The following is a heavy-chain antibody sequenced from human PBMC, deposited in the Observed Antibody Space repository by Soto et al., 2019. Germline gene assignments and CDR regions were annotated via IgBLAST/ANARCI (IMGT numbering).Heavy chain of an antibody. Sequence: KASETLSLTCAVYGGSFSGYYWSWIRQPPGKGLEWIGEINHSGSTNYNPSLKSRVTISVDTSKNQFSLKLSSVTAADTAVYYCARGRGYSFFSWSWYYYYYMVSWGKGTTVTVS. J-gene: IGHJ6*03. V-gene: IGHV4-34*01. CDR3: ARGRGYSFFSWSWYYYYYMVS. D-gene: IGHD5-18*01. CDR2: INHSGST. CDR1: GGSFSGYY.